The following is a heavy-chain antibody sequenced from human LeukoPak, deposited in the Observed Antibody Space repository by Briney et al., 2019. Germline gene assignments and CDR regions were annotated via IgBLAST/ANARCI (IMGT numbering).Heavy chain of an antibody. Sequence: GGSLRLSCAASGFTFSSYAMHWVRQASGKGLEWVAVVSYDGSNKYYADSVTGRFTISRDNSKNTLFLQMNSLRAEDAAVYYCATIGDRRTGELYRIDYWGQGTLVTASS. CDR3: ATIGDRRTGELYRIDY. CDR2: VSYDGSNK. D-gene: IGHD7-27*01. V-gene: IGHV3-30-3*01. CDR1: GFTFSSYA. J-gene: IGHJ4*02.